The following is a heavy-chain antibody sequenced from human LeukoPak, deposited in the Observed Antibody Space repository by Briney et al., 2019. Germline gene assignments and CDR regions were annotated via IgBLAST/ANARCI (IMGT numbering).Heavy chain of an antibody. Sequence: SETLSLTCTVSGGSISSSSYYWGWIRQPPGKGLEWIGSIYYSGSTYYNPSLKSRVTISVDTSKNQFSLKLSSVTAADTAAYYCARREVVAVNNWFDPWGQGTLVTVSS. J-gene: IGHJ5*02. D-gene: IGHD2-15*01. CDR2: IYYSGST. CDR3: ARREVVAVNNWFDP. CDR1: GGSISSSSYY. V-gene: IGHV4-39*01.